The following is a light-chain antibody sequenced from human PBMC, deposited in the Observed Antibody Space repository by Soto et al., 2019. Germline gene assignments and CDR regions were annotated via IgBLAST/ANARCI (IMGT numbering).Light chain of an antibody. CDR2: DVS. V-gene: IGLV2-11*01. CDR1: SSDVGGYNY. J-gene: IGLJ1*01. CDR3: CSYAGASTYV. Sequence: QSALTQPRSVSGSPGQSVTISCTGSSSDVGGYNYVSWYQHHPGKAPKLMIYDVSKRPTGVPDRFSGSKSGNTASLTISGLQAEDEADYYCCSYAGASTYVFANGTKVTVL.